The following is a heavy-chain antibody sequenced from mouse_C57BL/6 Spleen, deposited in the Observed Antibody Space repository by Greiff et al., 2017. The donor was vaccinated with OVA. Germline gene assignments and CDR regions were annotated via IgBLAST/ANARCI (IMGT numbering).Heavy chain of an antibody. CDR2: IDPETGGT. CDR3: TRDWDDYAMDY. CDR1: GYTFTDYE. J-gene: IGHJ4*01. Sequence: SGAELVRPGASVTLSCKASGYTFTDYEMHWVKQTPVHGLEWIGAIDPETGGTAYNQKFKGKAILTADKSSSTAYMELRSLTSEDSAVYYCTRDWDDYAMDYWGQGTSVTVSS. V-gene: IGHV1-15*01. D-gene: IGHD4-1*01.